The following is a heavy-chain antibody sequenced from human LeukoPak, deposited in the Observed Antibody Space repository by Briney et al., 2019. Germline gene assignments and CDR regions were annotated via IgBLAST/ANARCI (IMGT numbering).Heavy chain of an antibody. D-gene: IGHD3-22*01. V-gene: IGHV1-18*01. CDR2: ISGYNGNT. CDR3: ARVDDSSGYQGYYFDY. CDR1: GYTFTTYN. Sequence: VASVKVSCKASGYTFTTYNINWVRQAPGQGLEWMGWISGYNGNTNYAQKLQGRVTMTTDTSTSTAYMELSSLRSEDTAVYYCARVDDSSGYQGYYFDYWGQGTLVTVSS. J-gene: IGHJ4*02.